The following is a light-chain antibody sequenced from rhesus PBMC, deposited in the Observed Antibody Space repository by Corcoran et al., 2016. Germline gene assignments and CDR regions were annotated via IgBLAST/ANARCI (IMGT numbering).Light chain of an antibody. V-gene: IGKV3-24*04. CDR3: LQSNNWPYS. J-gene: IGKJ2*01. CDR2: DAS. CDR1: QSVSSY. Sequence: EIVMTQSPATLALSPGERATLSCRASQSVSSYLAWYQQKPGQAPGLLIYDASSRATGIPDRFRGSGSGSEFTPTLHSLEPENVEVYFCLQSNNWPYSFGRGTKVEIK.